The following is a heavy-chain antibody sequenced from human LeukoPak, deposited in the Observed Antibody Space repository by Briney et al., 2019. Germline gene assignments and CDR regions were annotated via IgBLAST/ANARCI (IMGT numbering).Heavy chain of an antibody. Sequence: SPSETLSLTCTVSGGSISSSSYYWGWIRQPPGKGLEWIGSIYYSGSTYYNPSLKSRVTISVDTSKNQFSLKLSSVTAADTAVYYCASPTTYESHGMDVWGQGTTVTVSS. V-gene: IGHV4-39*01. J-gene: IGHJ6*02. CDR2: IYYSGST. CDR3: ASPTTYESHGMDV. CDR1: GGSISSSSYY. D-gene: IGHD5-12*01.